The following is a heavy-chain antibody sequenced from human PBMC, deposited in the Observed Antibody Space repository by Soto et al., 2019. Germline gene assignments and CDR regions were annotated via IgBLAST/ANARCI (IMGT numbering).Heavy chain of an antibody. CDR2: IIPIFGTA. J-gene: IGHJ6*02. CDR1: GGTFSSYA. V-gene: IGHV1-69*12. D-gene: IGHD3-10*01. CDR3: ARERGNYYGSGSPMDV. Sequence: QVQLVQSGAEVKKPGSSVKVSCKASGGTFSSYAISWVRQAHGQGLWWMGGIIPIFGTANYAQKFQGRVTITADESTRTAYMELSSLRSEDTAVYYCARERGNYYGSGSPMDVWGQGTTVTVSS.